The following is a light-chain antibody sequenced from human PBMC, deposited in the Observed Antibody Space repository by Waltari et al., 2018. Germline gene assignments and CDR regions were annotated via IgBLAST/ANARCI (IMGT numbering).Light chain of an antibody. CDR2: DAS. CDR3: QQRAIWPLT. Sequence: ELVLLQSPSTLPLSPGERAPLSCRASQTVNSYLAWYQQKPGQSPRLLIYDASNRATGIPARFSASGSGTDFTLTISSLETEDFAVYYCQQRAIWPLTFGGGTRVEIK. V-gene: IGKV3-11*01. J-gene: IGKJ4*01. CDR1: QTVNSY.